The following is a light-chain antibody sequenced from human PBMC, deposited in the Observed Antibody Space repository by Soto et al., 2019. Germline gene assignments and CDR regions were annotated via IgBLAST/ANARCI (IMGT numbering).Light chain of an antibody. CDR2: HDS. Sequence: VLTQPPSVSVAPGQTARITCGGNSIGSKSVHWYQQKPGQAPVVVVYHDSDRPSGIPERFSGSNSGNTATLTISRVEAGDEAVYSCQVWDNSSDHVVFGGGTKVTVL. V-gene: IGLV3-21*02. J-gene: IGLJ2*01. CDR3: QVWDNSSDHVV. CDR1: SIGSKS.